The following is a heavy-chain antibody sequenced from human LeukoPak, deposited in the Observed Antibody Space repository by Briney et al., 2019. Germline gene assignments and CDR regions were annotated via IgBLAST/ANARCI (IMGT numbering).Heavy chain of an antibody. D-gene: IGHD2-15*01. Sequence: ASVKVSCKASGYTFTPYYIHWVRQAPVQGLEWMGIINPSEGSTKNAQKFQGRVTMTRDTSTSTVYMELSSLTSEDTAVYYCARGQGYTQGYSYFDFWGQGTLVTVSS. J-gene: IGHJ4*02. CDR3: ARGQGYTQGYSYFDF. CDR1: GYTFTPYY. V-gene: IGHV1-46*01. CDR2: INPSEGST.